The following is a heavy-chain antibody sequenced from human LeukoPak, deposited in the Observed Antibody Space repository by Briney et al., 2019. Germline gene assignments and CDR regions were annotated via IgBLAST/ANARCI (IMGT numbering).Heavy chain of an antibody. V-gene: IGHV4-31*11. CDR1: GGSFSGYY. CDR3: AREEI. Sequence: SETLSLTCAVYGGSFSGYYWSWIRQHPGKGLEWIGYIYYSGSTYYNPSLKSRVTISVDTSKNQFSLKLSSVTAADTAVYYCAREEIWGQGTLVTVSS. D-gene: IGHD5-24*01. J-gene: IGHJ4*02. CDR2: IYYSGST.